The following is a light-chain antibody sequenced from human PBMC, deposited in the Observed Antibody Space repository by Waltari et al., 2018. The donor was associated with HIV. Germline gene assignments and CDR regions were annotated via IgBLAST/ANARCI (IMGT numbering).Light chain of an antibody. CDR3: QQFDYSRT. CDR2: GAF. Sequence: EIVLTQSPGTLSLSPGERATLSCRASQRLSSSSIAWYQQKGGQAPRLLIYGAFIRATGVPDRFSGSGSGTDFTLTISRLEPEDFAVYYCQQFDYSRTFGQGTKVEIK. V-gene: IGKV3-20*01. CDR1: QRLSSSS. J-gene: IGKJ1*01.